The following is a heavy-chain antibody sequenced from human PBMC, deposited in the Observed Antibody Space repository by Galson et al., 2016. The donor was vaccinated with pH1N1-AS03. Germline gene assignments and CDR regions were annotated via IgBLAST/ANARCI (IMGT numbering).Heavy chain of an antibody. CDR2: TSNSGT. D-gene: IGHD3-10*01. J-gene: IGHJ4*02. V-gene: IGHV3-23*01. Sequence: SLRLSCAASGFTFSTYAMAWVRQAPGKGLEWVSATSNSGTFYTDSVKGRFTISRDDSRDTVYLQMNSLRAEDTALYYCAKGVSNRGDRGVAYWGQGTLVTVSS. CDR1: GFTFSTYA. CDR3: AKGVSNRGDRGVAY.